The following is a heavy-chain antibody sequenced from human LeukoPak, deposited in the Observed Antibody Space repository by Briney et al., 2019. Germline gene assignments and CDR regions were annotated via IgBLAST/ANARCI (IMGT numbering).Heavy chain of an antibody. Sequence: SETLSLTCTVSGGSISSGSYYWSWIRQPAGKGLEWIGRIYTSGSTNYNPSLKSRVTISVDTSKNQFSLKLSSVTAADTAVYYCARESGYYSPYDFWGQGTLVTVSS. V-gene: IGHV4-61*02. CDR1: GGSISSGSYY. J-gene: IGHJ4*02. CDR2: IYTSGST. D-gene: IGHD3-22*01. CDR3: ARESGYYSPYDF.